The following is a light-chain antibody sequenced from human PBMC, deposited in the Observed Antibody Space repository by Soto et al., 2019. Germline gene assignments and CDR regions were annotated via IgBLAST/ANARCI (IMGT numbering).Light chain of an antibody. CDR2: GAS. Sequence: EIVLTQSPGTLSLSPGERATLSCRASQSVSSNYLAWYQQKPGQAPRLLIFGASSRATGIPDRFSGSGSGTDFTLTISRLEPDDFATYYCQQYETFSGTFGPGTKVEI. CDR1: QSVSSNY. CDR3: QQYETFSGT. J-gene: IGKJ1*01. V-gene: IGKV3-20*01.